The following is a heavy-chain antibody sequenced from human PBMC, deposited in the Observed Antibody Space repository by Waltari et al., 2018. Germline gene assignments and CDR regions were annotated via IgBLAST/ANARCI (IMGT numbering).Heavy chain of an antibody. V-gene: IGHV5-51*01. Sequence: EVQLVQSGAEVKKPGESLKISCKGSGYSFTRYCIGWLRQMPGTGLEWMWIIYPGDSDTSDSPAFHGQVTISSDKSISTAYLQGSSLKASDTAMYYCARRSGSYNPVDYWGQGTLVTVSS. D-gene: IGHD1-26*01. CDR3: ARRSGSYNPVDY. CDR1: GYSFTRYC. J-gene: IGHJ4*02. CDR2: IYPGDSDT.